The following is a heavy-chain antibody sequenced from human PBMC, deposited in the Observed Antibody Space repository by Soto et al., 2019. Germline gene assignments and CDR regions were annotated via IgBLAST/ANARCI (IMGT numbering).Heavy chain of an antibody. CDR1: GYTFTSYY. Sequence: ASVKVSCKASGYTFTSYYMHWVRQAPGQGLEWMGIINPSGGSTSYAQKFQGRVTMTRDTSTSTVYMELSSLRSEDTAVYYCARSPPRGAARPYFDYWGQGTLVTVSS. CDR3: ARSPPRGAARPYFDY. CDR2: INPSGGST. J-gene: IGHJ4*02. V-gene: IGHV1-46*01. D-gene: IGHD6-6*01.